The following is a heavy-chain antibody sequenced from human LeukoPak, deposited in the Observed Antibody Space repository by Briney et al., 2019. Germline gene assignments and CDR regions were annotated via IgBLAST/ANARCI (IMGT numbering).Heavy chain of an antibody. J-gene: IGHJ3*02. Sequence: GGSLRLSCAASGFTFSSYGMHWVRQAPGKGLEWVAFIRYDGSNKYYADSVKGRFTISRDNSKNTLYLLMNSLRAEDTAVYYCAVSYGGNSGHDAFDIWGQGTMVTVSS. D-gene: IGHD4-23*01. CDR2: IRYDGSNK. CDR3: AVSYGGNSGHDAFDI. CDR1: GFTFSSYG. V-gene: IGHV3-30*02.